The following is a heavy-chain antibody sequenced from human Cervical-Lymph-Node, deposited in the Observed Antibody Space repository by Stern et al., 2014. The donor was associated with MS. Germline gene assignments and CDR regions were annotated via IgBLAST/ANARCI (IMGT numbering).Heavy chain of an antibody. J-gene: IGHJ4*02. CDR1: GYTFTSYY. Sequence: VQLXXXGAEVKKPGASVKVSCKASGYTFTSYYMHWVRQAPGQGLEWMGIINPSGGSTSYAQKFQGRVTMTRDTSTSPVXMELSSLRSEDTAVYYCAREDGGXXXADYWGQGTLVTVSS. D-gene: IGHD4-23*01. CDR3: AREDGGXXXADY. V-gene: IGHV1-46*01. CDR2: INPSGGST.